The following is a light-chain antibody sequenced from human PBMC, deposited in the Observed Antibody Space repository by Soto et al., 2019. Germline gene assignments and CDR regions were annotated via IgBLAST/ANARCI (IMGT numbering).Light chain of an antibody. J-gene: IGKJ4*01. CDR1: QSVSSN. CDR2: GAF. CDR3: QQYNDWPLT. V-gene: IGKV3-15*01. Sequence: EIVMTQSPATLSVTPGERATLSCRASQSVSSNLAWYQEKPGQAPRLLIYGAFTRAAGIPARFSGSGSGTEFTPDISSLQSEDFAVYYCQQYNDWPLTFGGGTKVEIK.